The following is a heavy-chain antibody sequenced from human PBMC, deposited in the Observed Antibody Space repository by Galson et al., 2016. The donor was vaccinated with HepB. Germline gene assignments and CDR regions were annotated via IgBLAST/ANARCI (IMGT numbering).Heavy chain of an antibody. J-gene: IGHJ5*02. CDR2: IYWDEDK. CDR3: AHSVAQQCGDGCYSISGWFDP. D-gene: IGHD2-21*01. V-gene: IGHV2-5*02. Sequence: PALVKPTQTLTLTCTFSGFSLSTSGEGVGWIRQPPGKALEWLALIYWDEDKRYSPSLKSRLTITKDTSKNQVVLTMTNMDPVDTATYFCAHSVAQQCGDGCYSISGWFDPWGQGTLVTVSS. CDR1: GFSLSTSGEG.